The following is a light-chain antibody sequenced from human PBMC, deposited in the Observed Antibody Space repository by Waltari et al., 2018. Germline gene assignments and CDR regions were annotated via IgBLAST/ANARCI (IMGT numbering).Light chain of an antibody. CDR3: QQYYSYPLT. CDR2: KAS. Sequence: IQMTQSPSTLSASVGDRVTISCRARQTISSWLAWFQQKPGKAPELLICKASSLEGGVPSRFSGSGSGTEFTLTINSLQPDDFATYYCQQYYSYPLTFGGGTKVEI. CDR1: QTISSW. J-gene: IGKJ4*01. V-gene: IGKV1-5*03.